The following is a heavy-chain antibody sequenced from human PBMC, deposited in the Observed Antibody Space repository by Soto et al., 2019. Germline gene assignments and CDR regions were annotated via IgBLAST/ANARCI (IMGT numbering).Heavy chain of an antibody. CDR1: GGSISSSSYY. CDR2: IYYSERT. D-gene: IGHD3-22*01. J-gene: IGHJ5*02. Sequence: SETLSLTCTVSGGSISSSSYYWGWIRQPPGKGLEWIGSIYYSERTNYNPSLNCRVTISVDTSKNQFALKLSSVTAADTAVYYCARHALQYYDDSSGYYGRWFVPWGQRTLVTVSS. CDR3: ARHALQYYDDSSGYYGRWFVP. V-gene: IGHV4-39*01.